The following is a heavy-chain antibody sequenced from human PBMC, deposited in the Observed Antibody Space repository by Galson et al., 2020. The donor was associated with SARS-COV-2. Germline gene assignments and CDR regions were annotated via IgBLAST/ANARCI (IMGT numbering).Heavy chain of an antibody. CDR1: GFSLSNARMG. D-gene: IGHD3-22*01. CDR3: ARLLLYNDFYDSSGYPKPFDY. CDR2: IFSNDEK. J-gene: IGHJ4*02. V-gene: IGHV2-26*01. Sequence: SGPTLVKPTETLTLTCTVSGFSLSNARMGVSWIRQPPGKALEWLAHIFSNDEKSYNTSLKNRLTISKDTSKSQVVLTMTNMDPVDTATYYCARLLLYNDFYDSSGYPKPFDYWGQGTLVIVSS.